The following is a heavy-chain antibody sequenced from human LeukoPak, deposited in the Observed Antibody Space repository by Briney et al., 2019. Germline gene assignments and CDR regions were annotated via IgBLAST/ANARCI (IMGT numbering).Heavy chain of an antibody. CDR1: GGTFSSYT. V-gene: IGHV1-69*02. CDR3: ARAPSSHSSGWYGVDY. CDR2: IIPILGIA. Sequence: GASVKVSCKASGGTFSSYTISWVRQAPGQGLGWMGRIIPILGIANYAQKFQGRVTITADKSTSTAYMELSSLRSEDTAVYFCARAPSSHSSGWYGVDYWGQGTLVTVSS. J-gene: IGHJ4*02. D-gene: IGHD6-19*01.